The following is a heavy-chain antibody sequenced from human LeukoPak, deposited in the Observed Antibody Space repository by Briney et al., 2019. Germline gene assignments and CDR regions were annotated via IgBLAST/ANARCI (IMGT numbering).Heavy chain of an antibody. CDR1: GYTFTGYY. D-gene: IGHD6-19*01. Sequence: ASVKVSCKASGYTFTGYYMHWVRQAPGQGLEWMGWINPNSGGTNYAQKFQGWVTMTRDTSISTAYMELSRLRSDDTAVYYCAREFVYSSGWAFDYWGQGTLVTVPS. CDR3: AREFVYSSGWAFDY. J-gene: IGHJ4*02. V-gene: IGHV1-2*04. CDR2: INPNSGGT.